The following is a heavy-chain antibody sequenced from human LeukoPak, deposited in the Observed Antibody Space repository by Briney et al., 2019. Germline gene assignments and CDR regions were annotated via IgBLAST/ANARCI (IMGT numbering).Heavy chain of an antibody. Sequence: GGSLRVSCAASGFTFSSYGMHWVRQVPCKGLEWVAVIWYDGSKEYYADSVKGRFTISRDNSKNTLYLQMNSLRAEDTAVYYCARDRCSGGSCDSGAEYFQHWGQGTLVTVSS. CDR3: ARDRCSGGSCDSGAEYFQH. V-gene: IGHV3-33*01. CDR2: IWYDGSKE. CDR1: GFTFSSYG. D-gene: IGHD2-15*01. J-gene: IGHJ1*01.